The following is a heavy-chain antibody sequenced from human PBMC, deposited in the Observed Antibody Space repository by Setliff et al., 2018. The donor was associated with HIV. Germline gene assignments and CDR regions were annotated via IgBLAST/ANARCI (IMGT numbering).Heavy chain of an antibody. Sequence: SETLSLTCAVYGGSFSGYFWSWIRQPPQKSLEWIGEINHSGDTNYNPSLKSRVTISVDTSKNQVSLRLSSVTAADTGVYYCARHRDPPGSSWIYYYYYMDLWGEGTTVTVSS. CDR1: GGSFSGYF. CDR2: INHSGDT. CDR3: ARHRDPPGSSWIYYYYYMDL. J-gene: IGHJ6*03. D-gene: IGHD6-13*01. V-gene: IGHV4-34*01.